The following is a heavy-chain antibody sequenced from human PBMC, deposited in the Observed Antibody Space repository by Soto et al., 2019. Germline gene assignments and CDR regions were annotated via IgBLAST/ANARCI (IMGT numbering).Heavy chain of an antibody. CDR1: GFSLTTYGMR. CDR3: ARDYGGNSQLDP. V-gene: IGHV2-70*04. J-gene: IGHJ5*02. CDR2: IDWDDDK. D-gene: IGHD4-17*01. Sequence: GSGPTLVNPSQTLTLTCTFSGFSLTTYGMRVSWIRQTPGKALEWLARIDWDDDKFYSTSLKTRLTISKDTPKNQVVLTLTNMEPVDTGTYYCARDYGGNSQLDPWGPGTLVTVSS.